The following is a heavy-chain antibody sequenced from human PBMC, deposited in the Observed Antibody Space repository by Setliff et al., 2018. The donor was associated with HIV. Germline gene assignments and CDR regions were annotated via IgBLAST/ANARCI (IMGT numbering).Heavy chain of an antibody. Sequence: SETLSLTCTVSGGSISSDDYYWGWIRQPPGKGLEWIGSIYYSGSTYYSPSLKSRVTISVDTSKNQFSLKLSSVTAADTAVYYCARQREVYGAVYYYYMDVWGKGTTVTVSS. J-gene: IGHJ6*03. CDR1: GGSISSDDYY. D-gene: IGHD4-17*01. V-gene: IGHV4-39*01. CDR3: ARQREVYGAVYYYYMDV. CDR2: IYYSGST.